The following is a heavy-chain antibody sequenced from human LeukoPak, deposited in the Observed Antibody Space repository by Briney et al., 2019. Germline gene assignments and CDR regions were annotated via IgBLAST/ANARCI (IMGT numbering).Heavy chain of an antibody. CDR1: GGSFSGYY. V-gene: IGHV4-34*01. J-gene: IGHJ4*02. D-gene: IGHD4-11*01. Sequence: KPSETLSLTCAVYGGSFSGYYWSWIRQPPGKGLEWIGEINHSGSTNYNPSLKSRVTISVDTSKNQFSLKLSSLTAADTAVYYCASAASSNPSPFDYWGQGTLVTVSS. CDR2: INHSGST. CDR3: ASAASSNPSPFDY.